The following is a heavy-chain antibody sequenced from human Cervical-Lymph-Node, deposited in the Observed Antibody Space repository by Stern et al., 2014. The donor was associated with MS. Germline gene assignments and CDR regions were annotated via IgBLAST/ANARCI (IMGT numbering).Heavy chain of an antibody. CDR3: AGSYLYSSSSGPLDY. Sequence: VQLVESGGGLVQPGRSLRLSCAASGFTFDDYAMHWVRQAPGKGLEWVSGILWNSGSISYAGSVQGRFTISRDNAKNSLYLQMNSLRTEDTALYYCAGSYLYSSSSGPLDYWGQGTLVTVSS. CDR1: GFTFDDYA. J-gene: IGHJ4*02. V-gene: IGHV3-9*01. CDR2: ILWNSGSI. D-gene: IGHD6-6*01.